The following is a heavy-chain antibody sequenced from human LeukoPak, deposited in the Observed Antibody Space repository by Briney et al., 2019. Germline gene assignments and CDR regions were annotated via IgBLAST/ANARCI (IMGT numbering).Heavy chain of an antibody. J-gene: IGHJ6*02. Sequence: PGGSLRLSCAVSGITLSNYGMSWVRQAPGKGLEWVAGISDSGSSTNYADSVKGRFTISRDNPKNTLYLQMNSLRAEDTAVYYCARVRYGELDVWGQGTTVTVSS. CDR1: GITLSNYG. D-gene: IGHD4-17*01. V-gene: IGHV3-23*01. CDR2: ISDSGSST. CDR3: ARVRYGELDV.